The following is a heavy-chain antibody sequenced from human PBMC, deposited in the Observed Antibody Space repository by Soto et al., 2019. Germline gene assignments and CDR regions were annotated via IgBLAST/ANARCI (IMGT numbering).Heavy chain of an antibody. D-gene: IGHD6-13*01. CDR3: ARGKVRGIAGAALGSTDP. CDR1: GYTFTSYG. CDR2: ISAYNGNT. J-gene: IGHJ5*02. Sequence: DSVKVSCKASGYTFTSYGISWVRQAPGQGLEWMGWISAYNGNTNYAQKLQGRVTMTTDTSTSTAYMELRSLRSDDTAVYYCARGKVRGIAGAALGSTDPWGQGPLGTV. V-gene: IGHV1-18*01.